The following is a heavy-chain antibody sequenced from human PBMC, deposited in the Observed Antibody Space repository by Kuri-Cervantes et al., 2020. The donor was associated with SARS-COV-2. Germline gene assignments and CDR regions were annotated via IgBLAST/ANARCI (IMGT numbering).Heavy chain of an antibody. CDR3: ARHRMADAFDI. V-gene: IGHV4-34*01. CDR2: IDHSGST. CDR1: GGSFSGYY. J-gene: IGHJ3*02. D-gene: IGHD2-8*01. Sequence: GSLRLSCAVYGGSFSGYYWSWIRQPPGKGLEWIGEIDHSGSTNYNPSLKSRVTISVDTSKNQFSLKLGSVTAADTAVYYCARHRMADAFDIWGQGTMVTVSS.